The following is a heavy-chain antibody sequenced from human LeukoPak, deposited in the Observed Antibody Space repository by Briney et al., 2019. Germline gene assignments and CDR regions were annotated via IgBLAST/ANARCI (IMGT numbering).Heavy chain of an antibody. J-gene: IGHJ4*02. Sequence: SETLSLTCAVYGGSFSGYYWSWIRQPPGKGLEWIGEINHSGSTNYNPSLKSRVTTSVDTSKNQFSLKLSSVTAADTAVYYCARGNYYDSSGYYSPLWYWGQGTLVTVSS. V-gene: IGHV4-34*01. CDR2: INHSGST. CDR3: ARGNYYDSSGYYSPLWY. D-gene: IGHD3-22*01. CDR1: GGSFSGYY.